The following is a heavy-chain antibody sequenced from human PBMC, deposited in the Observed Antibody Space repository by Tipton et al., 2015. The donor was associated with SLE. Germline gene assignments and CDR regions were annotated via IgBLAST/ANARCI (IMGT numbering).Heavy chain of an antibody. J-gene: IGHJ4*02. CDR1: GFTFSNYW. Sequence: SLRLSCAASGFTFSNYWMSWVRQAPGKGLERVASINQAGSEKYYVDSVKGRFIISRDNAKNSQFLQMNTLRVEDTAVYYCTTWRTPGFWGQGTLVTVSS. V-gene: IGHV3-7*01. CDR2: INQAGSEK. CDR3: TTWRTPGF. D-gene: IGHD3-3*01.